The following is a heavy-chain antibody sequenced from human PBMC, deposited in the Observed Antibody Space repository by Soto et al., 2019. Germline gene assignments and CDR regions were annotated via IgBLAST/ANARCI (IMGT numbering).Heavy chain of an antibody. V-gene: IGHV3-30-3*01. CDR1: GFTFSSSA. CDR3: ARDASGYGDYRNFDY. Sequence: LRLSCAASGFTFSSSAMHWVRQAPGKGLEWVAVISYDGSNKYYADSVKGRFTISRDNSKNTLYLQMNSLRAEDTAVYYCARDASGYGDYRNFDYWGQGTLVTVSS. CDR2: ISYDGSNK. J-gene: IGHJ4*02. D-gene: IGHD4-17*01.